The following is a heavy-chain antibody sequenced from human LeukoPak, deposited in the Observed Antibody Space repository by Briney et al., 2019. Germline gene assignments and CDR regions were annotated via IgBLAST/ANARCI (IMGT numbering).Heavy chain of an antibody. Sequence: GGSLRLSCAASGFTFDDYAMHWVRQAPGKGLEWVSGISWNSGSIGYADSVKGRFTISRDNAKNSLYLQMNSLRAEDTALYYCAKDRGSGSYLLDAFDIWGQGTMVTVSS. CDR3: AKDRGSGSYLLDAFDI. V-gene: IGHV3-9*01. J-gene: IGHJ3*02. D-gene: IGHD3-10*01. CDR1: GFTFDDYA. CDR2: ISWNSGSI.